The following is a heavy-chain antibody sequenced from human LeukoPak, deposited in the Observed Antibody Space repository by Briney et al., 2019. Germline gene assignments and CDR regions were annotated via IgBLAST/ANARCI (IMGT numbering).Heavy chain of an antibody. Sequence: SETLSLTCTVSGGSTSSYYWSWIRQPPGKGLEWIGYIYYSGSTNYNPSLKSRVTISVDTSKNQFSLKLSSVTAADTAVYYCARDFGYSYGDYYMDVWGKGTTVTVSS. CDR3: ARDFGYSYGDYYMDV. D-gene: IGHD5-18*01. V-gene: IGHV4-59*01. CDR2: IYYSGST. CDR1: GGSTSSYY. J-gene: IGHJ6*03.